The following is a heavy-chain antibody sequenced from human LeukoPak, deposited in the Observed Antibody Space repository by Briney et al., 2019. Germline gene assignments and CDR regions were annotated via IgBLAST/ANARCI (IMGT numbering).Heavy chain of an antibody. CDR3: ARDLGQYYDTSDNRFDP. CDR1: GFIFSDYS. J-gene: IGHJ5*02. V-gene: IGHV3-74*01. CDR2: INSDGINT. D-gene: IGHD3-22*01. Sequence: PGGSLRLSCAASGFIFSDYSMIWVRQAPGKGLVWVSRINSDGINTSYADSVKGRFTISRDNAKNTLNLQMNSLRAEDTAVYYCARDLGQYYDTSDNRFDPWGQGTLVTVSS.